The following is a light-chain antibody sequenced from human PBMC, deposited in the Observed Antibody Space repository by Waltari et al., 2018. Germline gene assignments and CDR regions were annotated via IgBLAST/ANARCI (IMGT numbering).Light chain of an antibody. CDR3: QHYDSYSPWT. J-gene: IGKJ1*01. CDR1: QDVNSW. Sequence: DIQMTQSPSTLSASVGDRVSITCRASQDVNSWLAWYQQKPGKAPKLLIYRTSRLESGVPARFSGSVSVTEFTLTSSSLQPDDFATYYCQHYDSYSPWTFGQGTRVEV. CDR2: RTS. V-gene: IGKV1-5*03.